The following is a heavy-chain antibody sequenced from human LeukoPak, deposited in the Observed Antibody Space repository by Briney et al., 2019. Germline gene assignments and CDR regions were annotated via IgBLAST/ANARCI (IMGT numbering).Heavy chain of an antibody. CDR3: ARDREGYKVNWFHP. Sequence: PGGSLSLSCVASGFTVSGNHIFWVRQAPGKGLEWVSVLYSDRATYYADSVKGRFTISRDNLKNTVYLQMNSVRVDDTATYYCARDREGYKVNWFHPWGQGTLVAVSS. V-gene: IGHV3-66*01. CDR1: GFTVSGNH. D-gene: IGHD5-24*01. CDR2: LYSDRAT. J-gene: IGHJ5*02.